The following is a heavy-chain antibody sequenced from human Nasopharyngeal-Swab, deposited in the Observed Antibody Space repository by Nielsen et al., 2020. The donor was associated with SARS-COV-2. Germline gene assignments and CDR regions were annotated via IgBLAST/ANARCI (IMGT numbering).Heavy chain of an antibody. J-gene: IGHJ4*02. CDR3: AKAPGVREDI. D-gene: IGHD3-3*01. CDR2: ISGSGGST. V-gene: IGHV3-23*01. CDR1: GFTFSIYA. Sequence: GESLKISCAASGFTFSIYAMSWVRQAPGKGLEWVSAISGSGGSTYYADSVKGRFTISRDNSKNTLYLQMNSLRAEDTAVYYCAKAPGVREDIWGQGTLVTVSS.